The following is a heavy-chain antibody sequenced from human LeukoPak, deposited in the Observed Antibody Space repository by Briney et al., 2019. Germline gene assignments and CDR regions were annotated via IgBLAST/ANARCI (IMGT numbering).Heavy chain of an antibody. CDR3: AKDKYSPNINNWFDP. V-gene: IGHV3-23*01. D-gene: IGHD5-18*01. CDR2: VSGSGGST. CDR1: GFTFSSYA. Sequence: GGSLRLSCAASGFTFSSYAMSWVRQAPGKGLEWVSAVSGSGGSTYYADSMKGRFTISRDNSKNTLYLQMNSLRAEDTAVYYCAKDKYSPNINNWFDPWGQGTLVTVSS. J-gene: IGHJ5*02.